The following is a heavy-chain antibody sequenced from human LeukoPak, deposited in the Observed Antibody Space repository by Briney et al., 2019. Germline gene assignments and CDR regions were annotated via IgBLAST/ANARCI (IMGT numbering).Heavy chain of an antibody. CDR2: INPISGGT. Sequence: APVKVSCKASGYTFTNYYIHWVRQAPGQGPEWMGWINPISGGTNYAQNFQGRVTMTRDTSISTAYMDLSRLRSDDTAMYYCARIYYYDTSGYYYWGQGTLVTVSS. CDR1: GYTFTNYY. V-gene: IGHV1-2*02. CDR3: ARIYYYDTSGYYY. J-gene: IGHJ4*02. D-gene: IGHD3-22*01.